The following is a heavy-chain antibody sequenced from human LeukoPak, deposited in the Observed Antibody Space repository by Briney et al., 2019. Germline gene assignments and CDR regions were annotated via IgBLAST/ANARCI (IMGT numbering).Heavy chain of an antibody. D-gene: IGHD6-13*01. V-gene: IGHV3-30*02. CDR3: ARGGLAAAGIDS. Sequence: PGGSLTLSCAPSGFTLSNNGMQWGRQAPGKGLEGVAIIWYEGSNKYYGDSVKGRFTISRDNSNNTLYLQIKRVRAEDTELYCSARGGLAAAGIDSCGRGTLVSVSS. J-gene: IGHJ4*02. CDR1: GFTLSNNG. CDR2: IWYEGSNK.